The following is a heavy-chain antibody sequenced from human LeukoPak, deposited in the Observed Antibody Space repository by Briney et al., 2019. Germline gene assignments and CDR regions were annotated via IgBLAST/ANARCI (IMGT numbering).Heavy chain of an antibody. V-gene: IGHV4-59*01. CDR3: ARFGTSSSRFFGQ. CDR2: IHYSGTT. Sequence: SETLSLTCTVSGGSISAYYWSWIRQPPGKGLEWIGYIHYSGTTNYYPSLKSRVTIALDTSKSQFSLKLNSVTAADTAVYYCARFGTSSSRFFGQWGQGTLVTVSS. J-gene: IGHJ4*02. CDR1: GGSISAYY. D-gene: IGHD6-6*01.